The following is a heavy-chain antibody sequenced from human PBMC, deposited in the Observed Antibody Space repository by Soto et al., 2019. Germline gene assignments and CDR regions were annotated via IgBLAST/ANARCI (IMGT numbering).Heavy chain of an antibody. J-gene: IGHJ5*02. CDR3: ARLHFVGRVYNWFDH. CDR1: GGSISSGGYY. V-gene: IGHV4-31*03. Sequence: QVQLQESGPGLVKPSQTLSLTCTVSGGSISSGGYYWSWIRQHPGKGLEWIGYIYYSGSTYYNPSLKRRISISVDTSKNQFSLKLSSVTAADTAVYYCARLHFVGRVYNWFDHWGQGTLVTVS. D-gene: IGHD3-10*01. CDR2: IYYSGST.